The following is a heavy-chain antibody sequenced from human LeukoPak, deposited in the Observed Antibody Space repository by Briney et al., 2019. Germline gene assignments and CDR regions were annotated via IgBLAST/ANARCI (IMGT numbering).Heavy chain of an antibody. CDR2: ISYDGSNK. V-gene: IGHV3-30*09. CDR1: GLTFSSYA. CDR3: AKDRAIAPTAAYCFDY. Sequence: GGSLRLSCAASGLTFSSYAMHWVRQAPGKGLEWVAVISYDGSNKFYRDSVKGRFAISRDNSQNTLYLQVNSLRAEDTAVYYCAKDRAIAPTAAYCFDYWGQGTLVTVSS. D-gene: IGHD2-2*01. J-gene: IGHJ4*02.